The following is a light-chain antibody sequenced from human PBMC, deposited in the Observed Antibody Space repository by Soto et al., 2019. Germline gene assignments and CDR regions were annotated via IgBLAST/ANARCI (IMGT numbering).Light chain of an antibody. V-gene: IGKV3D-15*01. CDR1: QSVSSN. J-gene: IGKJ1*01. CDR2: GAS. Sequence: EIVMTQSPATLSVSPGERATLSCRASQSVSSNLAWYQQKPGQAPRLLIYGASTRATGVPARFSGGGSGTEFTLTISTLQSEDFAVYYCQHYNDRPPWTFGQGTKVDI. CDR3: QHYNDRPPWT.